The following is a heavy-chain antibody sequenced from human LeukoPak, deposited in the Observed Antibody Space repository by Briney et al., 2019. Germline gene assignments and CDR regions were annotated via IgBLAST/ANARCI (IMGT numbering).Heavy chain of an antibody. CDR2: INPNSGGT. D-gene: IGHD2-21*01. CDR1: GYSFTDYY. Sequence: ASVTVSCKTSGYSFTDYYMHWVRQAPGQGLEWMGWINPNSGGTISAQRFQGRLTMTRDTSISTVYMEVSWLTSDDTAIYYCARADRLHGGPYLIGPWGQGTLVTVAS. CDR3: ARADRLHGGPYLIGP. V-gene: IGHV1-2*02. J-gene: IGHJ5*02.